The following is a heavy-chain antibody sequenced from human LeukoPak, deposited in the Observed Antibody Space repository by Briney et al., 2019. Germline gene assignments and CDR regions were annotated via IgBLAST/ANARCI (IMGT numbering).Heavy chain of an antibody. J-gene: IGHJ4*02. Sequence: GGSLRLSCAASGFTFSSYWMNWVRQAPGKGLEWVANIRQDGSEKYYVDSVKGRFTISRDNAKNSLYLQMNSLRAEDTAVYYCARDPCANNGDCPLYYFDYWGQGTLVTVSS. CDR1: GFTFSSYW. D-gene: IGHD4-17*01. CDR3: ARDPCANNGDCPLYYFDY. V-gene: IGHV3-7*01. CDR2: IRQDGSEK.